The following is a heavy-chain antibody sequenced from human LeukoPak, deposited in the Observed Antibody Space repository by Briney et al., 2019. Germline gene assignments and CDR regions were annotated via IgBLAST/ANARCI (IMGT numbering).Heavy chain of an antibody. CDR2: INSDGSST. J-gene: IGHJ4*02. D-gene: IGHD3-22*01. CDR3: ARDLVPDYYDSSGYYDY. CDR1: GFTFSSYC. Sequence: PGGSLRLSCAASGFTFSSYCMHWVRQAPGKGLVWVSRINSDGSSTSYADSVKGRFTISRDNAKNTLYLQMNSLRAEDTAVYYCARDLVPDYYDSSGYYDYWGQGTLVTVSS. V-gene: IGHV3-74*01.